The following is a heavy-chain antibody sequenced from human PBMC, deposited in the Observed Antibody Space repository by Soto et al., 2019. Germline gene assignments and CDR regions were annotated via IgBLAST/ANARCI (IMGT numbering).Heavy chain of an antibody. V-gene: IGHV3-23*01. Sequence: EVQLLESGGGLVQPGGSLRLSCAASGFTFSSYAMSWVRQAPGKGLEWVSAISGSGGSTYYADSVKGQFTISRDNSKNTLYLQMNSLRAEDTAVYYCAKTLSRSYSSSSPYYYYGMDVWGQGTTVTVSS. J-gene: IGHJ6*02. CDR2: ISGSGGST. CDR3: AKTLSRSYSSSSPYYYYGMDV. D-gene: IGHD6-6*01. CDR1: GFTFSSYA.